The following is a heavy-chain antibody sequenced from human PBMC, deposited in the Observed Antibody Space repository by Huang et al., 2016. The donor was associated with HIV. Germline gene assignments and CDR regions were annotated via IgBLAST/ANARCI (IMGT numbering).Heavy chain of an antibody. Sequence: EVQLLESGGGLVQPGGSLRLSCAASGVNLSNSDIDMSWVRQAPGKGLEWVSSIFGSGGTTYYADSVKGRFTISRDTSKNTLFLQMNSLRAEDTAVYYCAKGYPLNYFDYWGQGTLVTVSS. J-gene: IGHJ4*02. V-gene: IGHV3-23*01. D-gene: IGHD5-18*01. CDR3: AKGYPLNYFDY. CDR2: IFGSGGTT. CDR1: GVNLSNSD.